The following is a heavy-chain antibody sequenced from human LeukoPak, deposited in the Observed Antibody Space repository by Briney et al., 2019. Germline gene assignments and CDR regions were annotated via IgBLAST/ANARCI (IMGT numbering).Heavy chain of an antibody. CDR2: IYTSGST. J-gene: IGHJ3*02. Sequence: PSETLSLTCAVYNGSFNSYYWSWIRQPAGKGLEWIGRIYTSGSTNYNPSLKSRVTISVDTSKNQFSLKLSSVTAADTAVYYCARRRTPGIAAAGGKRLDAFDIWGQGTMVTVSS. D-gene: IGHD6-13*01. CDR3: ARRRTPGIAAAGGKRLDAFDI. V-gene: IGHV4-59*10. CDR1: NGSFNSYY.